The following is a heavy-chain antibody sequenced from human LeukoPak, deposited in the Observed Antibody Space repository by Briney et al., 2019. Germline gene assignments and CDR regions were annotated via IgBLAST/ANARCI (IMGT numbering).Heavy chain of an antibody. Sequence: SETLSLTCTVSGVSISNHYWSWVRQPPGKGLEWIGYIYYSGSTNYNPSLKSRVTISVDTSKNQFSLKLSSVTAADTAVYYCARVAPQDDILLYYGMDVWGQGTTVTVSS. D-gene: IGHD3-9*01. CDR2: IYYSGST. CDR3: ARVAPQDDILLYYGMDV. V-gene: IGHV4-59*11. J-gene: IGHJ6*02. CDR1: GVSISNHY.